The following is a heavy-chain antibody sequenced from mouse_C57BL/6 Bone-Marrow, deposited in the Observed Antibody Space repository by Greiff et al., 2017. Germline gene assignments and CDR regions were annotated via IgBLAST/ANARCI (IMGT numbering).Heavy chain of an antibody. V-gene: IGHV1-69*01. Sequence: VQLQQPGAELVMPGASVKLSCKASGYTFTSYWLHWVKQRPGQGLEWIGEIDPSDSYTNYNQKFKGKSTLTVDKSSSTANMQLSSLTSEDSAVYYCARCGYYLPSFDYWGQGTTLTVSS. J-gene: IGHJ2*01. CDR3: ARCGYYLPSFDY. D-gene: IGHD2-3*01. CDR1: GYTFTSYW. CDR2: IDPSDSYT.